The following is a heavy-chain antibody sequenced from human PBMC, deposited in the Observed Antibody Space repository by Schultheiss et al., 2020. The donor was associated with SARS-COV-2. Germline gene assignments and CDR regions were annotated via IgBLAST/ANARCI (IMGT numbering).Heavy chain of an antibody. Sequence: GESLKISCKGSGYSFTSYWIGWVRQMPGKGLEWMGIIYPGDSDTRYSPSFQGQVTISADKSISTAYLQWSSLKASDTAIYYCAINDFWSGLPPDMDVWGQGTTVTVSS. CDR3: AINDFWSGLPPDMDV. D-gene: IGHD3-3*01. CDR2: IYPGDSDT. V-gene: IGHV5-51*01. CDR1: GYSFTSYW. J-gene: IGHJ6*02.